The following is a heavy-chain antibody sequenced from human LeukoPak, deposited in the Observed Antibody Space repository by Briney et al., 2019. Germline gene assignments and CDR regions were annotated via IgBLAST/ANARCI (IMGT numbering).Heavy chain of an antibody. CDR2: IAYDGSNE. Sequence: SGGSLRLSCAASGFTYSRYTVHWVRQAPVKGLGWVAVIAYDGSNEYYAASVKGRFTISRDNSKNTLYLQMNSLRTEDTAVYYCARPVLELYFYDTSATWGFDYWGQGTLVTVSS. D-gene: IGHD3-22*01. V-gene: IGHV3-30-3*01. CDR3: ARPVLELYFYDTSATWGFDY. CDR1: GFTYSRYT. J-gene: IGHJ4*02.